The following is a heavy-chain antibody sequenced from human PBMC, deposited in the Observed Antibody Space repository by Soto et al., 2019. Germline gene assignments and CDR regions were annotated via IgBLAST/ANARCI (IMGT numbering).Heavy chain of an antibody. CDR3: ARDERVEVAGSLYYYYGMDV. J-gene: IGHJ6*02. CDR2: IWYDGSNK. D-gene: IGHD6-19*01. Sequence: GGSLRLSCAASGFTFSSYGMHWVRQAPGKGLEWVAVIWYDGSNKYYADSVKGRFTISRDNSKNTLYLQMNSLRAEDTAVYYCARDERVEVAGSLYYYYGMDVWGQGTTVTVSS. CDR1: GFTFSSYG. V-gene: IGHV3-33*01.